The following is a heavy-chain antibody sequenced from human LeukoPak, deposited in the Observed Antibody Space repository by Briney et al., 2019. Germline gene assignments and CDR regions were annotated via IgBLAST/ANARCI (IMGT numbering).Heavy chain of an antibody. D-gene: IGHD5-12*01. Sequence: PSETLSFTCIVSGHSINSTYSWGWIRPPPGNGLEWIGSILHSGDTYSTPSLKSRVSISRDTSKNHFSLKLSYVTAADTAVYYCARDEVYTGYDFRWFDPWGQGTLVTVSS. CDR2: ILHSGDT. V-gene: IGHV4-38-2*02. J-gene: IGHJ5*02. CDR3: ARDEVYTGYDFRWFDP. CDR1: GHSINSTYS.